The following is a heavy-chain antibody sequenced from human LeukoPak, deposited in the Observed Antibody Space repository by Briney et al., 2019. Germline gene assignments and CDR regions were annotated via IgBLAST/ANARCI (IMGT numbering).Heavy chain of an antibody. Sequence: SETLSLTCAVYGGSFSGYYWSWIRQPPGKGLEWIGEINHSGSTNYNPSLKSRVTISVDTSKNQFSLKLSSVTAADTAVYYCARGRYGSPFDYWGQGTLVTVSS. CDR1: GGSFSGYY. CDR3: ARGRYGSPFDY. V-gene: IGHV4-34*01. D-gene: IGHD3-10*01. CDR2: INHSGST. J-gene: IGHJ4*02.